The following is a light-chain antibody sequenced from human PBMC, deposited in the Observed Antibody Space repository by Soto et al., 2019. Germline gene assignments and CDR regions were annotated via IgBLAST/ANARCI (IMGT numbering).Light chain of an antibody. CDR2: DAY. CDR1: QSIINW. J-gene: IGKJ1*01. V-gene: IGKV1-5*01. CDR3: QQYNSYSPWT. Sequence: DILMTQSPSTLSASVGDRVTITCRASQSIINWLAWYQQKPWKAPKLLIYDAYSLQSGVPSRFSGSGSGTELTLTLRSLQPEDFATYYCQQYNSYSPWTFGQGNKVEIK.